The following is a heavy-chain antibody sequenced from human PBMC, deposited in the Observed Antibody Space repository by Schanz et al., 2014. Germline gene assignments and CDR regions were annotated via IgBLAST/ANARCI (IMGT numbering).Heavy chain of an antibody. CDR3: ARIGGSVFDY. Sequence: EVQLVASGGGLVQPGGSLRLSCAASGFAVDNYYMSCVRQAPGRGLEWVSIIFTDGRTYYADSVKGRFTISRDSSKNSLYLQMNSLRAEDTAVYYCARIGGSVFDYWAQGTLVTVSA. J-gene: IGHJ4*02. D-gene: IGHD3-10*01. V-gene: IGHV3-53*01. CDR1: GFAVDNYY. CDR2: IFTDGRT.